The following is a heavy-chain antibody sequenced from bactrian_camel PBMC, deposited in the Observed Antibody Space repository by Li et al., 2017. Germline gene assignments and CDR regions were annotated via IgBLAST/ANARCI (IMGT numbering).Heavy chain of an antibody. Sequence: VQLVESGGGSVQAGGSLTLSCAASGNIDDSIVMAWFRQSPGKKREGVASIYSGGGSQYYADSVKGRFTISVDNAKNPVMVYLKMPTLKPDDTAVYYCAATGQKLSVAGRRTRGPRSPSP. CDR2: IYSGGGSQ. D-gene: IGHD6*01. V-gene: IGHV3S54*01. J-gene: IGHJ4*01. CDR1: GNIDDSIV.